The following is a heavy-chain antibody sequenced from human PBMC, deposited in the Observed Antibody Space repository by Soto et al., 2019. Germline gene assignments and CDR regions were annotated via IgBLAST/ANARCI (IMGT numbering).Heavy chain of an antibody. J-gene: IGHJ6*03. CDR1: GFTFSSYG. V-gene: IGHV3-33*01. Sequence: GGSLRLSCAASGFTFSSYGMHWVRQAPGKGLEWVAVIWYDGSNNYYADSVKGRFTISRDNSKNTLYLQMDSLRAEDTALYYCARGKLHPDYYYYMDVWGKGTMVTVSS. CDR2: IWYDGSNN. CDR3: ARGKLHPDYYYYMDV. D-gene: IGHD1-7*01.